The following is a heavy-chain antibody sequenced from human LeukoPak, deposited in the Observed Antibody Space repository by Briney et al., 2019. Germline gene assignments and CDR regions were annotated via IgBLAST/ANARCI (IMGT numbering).Heavy chain of an antibody. Sequence: SETLSLTCTVSGGSVSSGSYYWSWIRQPPGKGLEWIGYIYYSGSTNYNPSLKSRVTISVDMSKNQFSLKLSSVTAADTAVYYCARDRGGYSGYDYYFDYWGQGSLVTVSS. CDR2: IYYSGST. V-gene: IGHV4-61*01. CDR3: ARDRGGYSGYDYYFDY. J-gene: IGHJ4*02. CDR1: GGSVSSGSYY. D-gene: IGHD5-12*01.